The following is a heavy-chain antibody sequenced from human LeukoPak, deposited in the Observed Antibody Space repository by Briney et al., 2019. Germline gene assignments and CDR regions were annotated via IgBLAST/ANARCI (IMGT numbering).Heavy chain of an antibody. CDR3: ARVKYYYDSSGYYHDY. D-gene: IGHD3-22*01. CDR2: IDWDDDK. V-gene: IGHV2-70*11. J-gene: IGHJ4*02. CDR1: GFSLSTSGMC. Sequence: SGPALVKPTQTLTLTCTFSGFSLSTSGMCVSWIRQPPGKALEWLARIDWDDDKYYSTSLKTRLTISKDTSKNQVVLTMTNMDPVDTATYYCARVKYYYDSSGYYHDYWGQGTLVTVSS.